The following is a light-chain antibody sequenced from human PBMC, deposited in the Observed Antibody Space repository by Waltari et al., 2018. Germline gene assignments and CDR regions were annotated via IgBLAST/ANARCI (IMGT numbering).Light chain of an antibody. V-gene: IGKV4-1*01. J-gene: IGKJ1*01. CDR3: QQYYSRRT. CDR1: QSLLYNSNAKNY. Sequence: DIVMTKPPDSLAVSLGARVTINCKPSQSLLYNSNAKNYLAWYQQKPGQPPKLLFSWASTPPSAVPDRFSGSGSATDFTLTISSRQAEYGAVYYCQQYYSRRTFGQGTRVEIK. CDR2: WAS.